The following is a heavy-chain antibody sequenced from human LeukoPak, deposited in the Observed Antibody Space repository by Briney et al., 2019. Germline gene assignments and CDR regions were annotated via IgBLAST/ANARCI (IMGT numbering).Heavy chain of an antibody. CDR3: ARVGTRGPFDY. CDR1: GYTFTSYY. J-gene: IGHJ4*02. CDR2: INPSGGST. V-gene: IGHV1-46*01. Sequence: ASVKVSCTASGYTFTSYYMHWVRHTPGQGRGWMGIINPSGGSTSYAQKFQGRVTMTRDTSTSTVYMELSSLRSEDTAVYYCARVGTRGPFDYWGQGTLVTVSS. D-gene: IGHD3/OR15-3a*01.